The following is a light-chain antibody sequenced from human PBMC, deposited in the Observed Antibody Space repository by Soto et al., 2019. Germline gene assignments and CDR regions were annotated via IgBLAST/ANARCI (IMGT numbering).Light chain of an antibody. CDR3: QQYCSSPWT. V-gene: IGKV3D-20*01. CDR2: GAS. Sequence: EMVLTQSPGTLSLSPGERGTLSCGASQSVSSSYLAWYQQKPGLAPRLLIYGASRRATGIPDRFSGSGSGTDFALPVSRLEPEDFAVYYCQQYCSSPWTFGQGTKVEIK. CDR1: QSVSSSY. J-gene: IGKJ1*01.